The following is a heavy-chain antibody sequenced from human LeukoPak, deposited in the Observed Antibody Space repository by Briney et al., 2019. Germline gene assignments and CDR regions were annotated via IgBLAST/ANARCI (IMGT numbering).Heavy chain of an antibody. CDR3: ARDGGSYTY. CDR1: GFTFSSYA. D-gene: IGHD1-26*01. CDR2: ISGSGGST. J-gene: IGHJ4*02. V-gene: IGHV3-23*01. Sequence: GGSLRLSCAASGFTFSSYAMSWVRQAPGKGLEWVSAISGSGGSTYYADSVKGRFTISRDNAKNSLYLQMNSLRAEDTALYYCARDGGSYTYWGQGTLVTVSS.